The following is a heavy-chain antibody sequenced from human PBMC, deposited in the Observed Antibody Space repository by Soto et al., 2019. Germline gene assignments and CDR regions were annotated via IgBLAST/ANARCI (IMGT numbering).Heavy chain of an antibody. J-gene: IGHJ5*02. D-gene: IGHD3-10*01. CDR3: AREPIWFGDTRGWFDP. Sequence: SETLSLTXTVSGGSISSGGYYWSWIRQHPGKGLEWIGYIYYSGSTYYNPSLKSRVTISVDTSKNQFSLKLSSVTAADTAVYYCAREPIWFGDTRGWFDPWGQGTLVTVSS. V-gene: IGHV4-31*02. CDR2: IYYSGST. CDR1: GGSISSGGYY.